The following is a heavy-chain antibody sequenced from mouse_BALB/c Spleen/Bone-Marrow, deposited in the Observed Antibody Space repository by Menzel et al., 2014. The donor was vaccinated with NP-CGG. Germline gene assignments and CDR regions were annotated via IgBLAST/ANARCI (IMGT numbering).Heavy chain of an antibody. CDR2: ILPGSGIT. V-gene: IGHV1-9*01. Sequence: QVQLKESGAELMKPGASVKISCKATGYTFSSYWIEWVKQRPGHGLEWIGEILPGSGITNYNEKFKGKATFTADTSSNTAYTQLGSLTSEDSAVYYCARSPYWGQGTLVTVSA. CDR3: ARSPY. CDR1: GYTFSSYW. J-gene: IGHJ3*01.